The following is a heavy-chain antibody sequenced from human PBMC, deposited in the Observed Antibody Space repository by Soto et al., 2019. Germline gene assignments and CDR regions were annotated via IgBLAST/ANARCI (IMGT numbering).Heavy chain of an antibody. Sequence: EVQLLESGGDLVQPGGSLRLSCAASGFSFGGYGMSWVRQAPGKGLEWVSALSGSGSTTYYADSVRGRFIISRDNSRDTLFLQMSSLRGEDTAVYFCAKASKGYTGYDLDYWGQGTVVTVSP. CDR3: AKASKGYTGYDLDY. CDR2: LSGSGSTT. V-gene: IGHV3-23*01. J-gene: IGHJ4*02. CDR1: GFSFGGYG. D-gene: IGHD5-12*01.